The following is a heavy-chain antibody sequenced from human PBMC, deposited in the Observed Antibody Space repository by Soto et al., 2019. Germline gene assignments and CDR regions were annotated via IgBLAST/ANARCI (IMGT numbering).Heavy chain of an antibody. CDR3: ASAYCSSTSCPMLFDY. CDR1: GGSISSGGYY. J-gene: IGHJ4*02. CDR2: IYYSGST. Sequence: PSETLSLTCTVSGGSISSGGYYWSWIRQHPGKGLEWIGYIYYSGSTYYNPSLKSRVTISVDTSKNQFSLKLSSVTAADTAVYYCASAYCSSTSCPMLFDYWGQGTLVTVSS. D-gene: IGHD2-2*01. V-gene: IGHV4-31*03.